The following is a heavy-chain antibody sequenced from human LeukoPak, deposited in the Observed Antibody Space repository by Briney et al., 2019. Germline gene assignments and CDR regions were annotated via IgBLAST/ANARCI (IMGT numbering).Heavy chain of an antibody. Sequence: GESLKISCTSSGYTFTNYWIAWVRQMPGKGLEWMGIVYPDDSDPRYSPSFQSQVTLSADKSISTAYLEWSSLKASDTAMYYCATNHDYGDFPFDYWGQGTLVTVSS. CDR2: VYPDDSDP. D-gene: IGHD4-17*01. CDR1: GYTFTNYW. V-gene: IGHV5-51*01. CDR3: ATNHDYGDFPFDY. J-gene: IGHJ4*02.